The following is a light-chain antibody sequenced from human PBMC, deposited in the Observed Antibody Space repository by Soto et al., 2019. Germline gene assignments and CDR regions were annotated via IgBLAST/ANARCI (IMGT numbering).Light chain of an antibody. V-gene: IGKV3-20*01. J-gene: IGKJ2*01. CDR3: QRYGSSPPFT. CDR1: QRVSSSY. Sequence: ESVLTQSPGTLSLSPGERATLSCRASQRVSSSYLAWYQQKPGQAPRLLIYGASSRATGIPDRFSGSGSGTDFTLTISRLEPEDFAVYFCQRYGSSPPFTFGQGTNVDIK. CDR2: GAS.